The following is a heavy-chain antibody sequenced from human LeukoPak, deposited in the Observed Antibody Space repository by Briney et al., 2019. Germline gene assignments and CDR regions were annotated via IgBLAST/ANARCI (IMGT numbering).Heavy chain of an antibody. V-gene: IGHV1-46*03. CDR3: ASSSRPDNWFDP. Sequence: VSVEVSCKASGYTFTSYYMHWVRQAPGQGLEWMGIINPSGGSTSYAQKFQGRVTMTRDTSTSTVYMELSSLRSEDTAVYYCASSSRPDNWFDPWGQGTLVTVSS. J-gene: IGHJ5*02. D-gene: IGHD2-2*01. CDR2: INPSGGST. CDR1: GYTFTSYY.